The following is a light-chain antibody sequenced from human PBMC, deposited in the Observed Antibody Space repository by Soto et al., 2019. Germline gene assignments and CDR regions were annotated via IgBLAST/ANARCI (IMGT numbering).Light chain of an antibody. J-gene: IGLJ1*01. CDR2: QVT. Sequence: QSALAQPASVSGSPGQSITISCTGSGSDIATFNYVSWYQQYPGKAPKLLIYQVTGRASGVSHRFSGSKSGNTAALTISGLQPEDEAEYYCNSYSSTSFYVFGNGTKVTVL. CDR1: GSDIATFNY. V-gene: IGLV2-14*01. CDR3: NSYSSTSFYV.